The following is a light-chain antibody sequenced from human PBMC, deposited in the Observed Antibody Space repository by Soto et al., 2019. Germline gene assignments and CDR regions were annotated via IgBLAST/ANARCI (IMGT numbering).Light chain of an antibody. CDR2: DAS. Sequence: EIVLTQSPATLSLSPGERATLSCRASQSVSSYLAWYQQKPGQAPRLLIYDASNRATGIPARFSGSGSGTDFSLTISSRELEDSAVYYCQQRSNWTRTFGQGTKREIK. CDR3: QQRSNWTRT. V-gene: IGKV3-11*01. CDR1: QSVSSY. J-gene: IGKJ2*01.